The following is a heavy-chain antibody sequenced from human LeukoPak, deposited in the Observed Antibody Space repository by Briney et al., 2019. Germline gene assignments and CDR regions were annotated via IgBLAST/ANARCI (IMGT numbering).Heavy chain of an antibody. CDR1: GFTVGSNY. D-gene: IGHD6-13*01. CDR2: ISYDGSNK. V-gene: IGHV3-30*18. J-gene: IGHJ4*02. CDR3: ANGYSRFDY. Sequence: GGSLRLSCAASGFTVGSNYMSWVRQAPGKGLEWVAVISYDGSNKYYADSVKGRFTISRDNSKNTLYLQMNSLRAEDTAVYYCANGYSRFDYWGQGTLVTVSS.